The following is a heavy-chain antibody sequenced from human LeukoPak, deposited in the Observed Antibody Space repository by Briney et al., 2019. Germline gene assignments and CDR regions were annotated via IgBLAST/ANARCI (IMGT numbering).Heavy chain of an antibody. V-gene: IGHV3-30*02. D-gene: IGHD3-10*01. CDR3: AKDFGSGRYAFDI. Sequence: GSLKLSYAASGFNIEGHNMHWVRQAPGKGLEWVSFIQHDGGRKWYVDSVKGRFTISRDNSKNTLSLQMNDLRLKDTAVYYCAKDFGSGRYAFDIWGQGTGVTVSS. CDR1: GFNIEGHN. CDR2: IQHDGGRK. J-gene: IGHJ3*02.